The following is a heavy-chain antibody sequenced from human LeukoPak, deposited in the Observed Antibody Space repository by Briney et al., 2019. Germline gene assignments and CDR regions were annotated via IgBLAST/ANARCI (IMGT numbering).Heavy chain of an antibody. CDR1: GGSSSSYY. V-gene: IGHV4-59*01. CDR3: ARGNCSGGSCGWFDP. Sequence: PSETLSLTCTVSGGSSSSYYWSWIRQPPGKGLEWIGYIYYSGSTNYNPSLKSRVTISVDTSKNQFSLKLSSVTAADTAVYYCARGNCSGGSCGWFDPWGQGTLVTVSS. D-gene: IGHD2-15*01. CDR2: IYYSGST. J-gene: IGHJ5*02.